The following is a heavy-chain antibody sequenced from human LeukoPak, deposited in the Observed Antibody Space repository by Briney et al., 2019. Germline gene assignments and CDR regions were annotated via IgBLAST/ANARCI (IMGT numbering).Heavy chain of an antibody. CDR3: ARGGGDWGFDY. D-gene: IGHD2-21*02. Sequence: PGGSLRLSCAASGLTVSSNYMSWVRQAPGKGLEWVSVIYSGGSTYYADSVKGRFTISRDNSKNTLYLQMNSLRAEDTAVYYCARGGGDWGFDYWGQGTLVTVSS. CDR1: GLTVSSNY. V-gene: IGHV3-53*01. CDR2: IYSGGST. J-gene: IGHJ4*02.